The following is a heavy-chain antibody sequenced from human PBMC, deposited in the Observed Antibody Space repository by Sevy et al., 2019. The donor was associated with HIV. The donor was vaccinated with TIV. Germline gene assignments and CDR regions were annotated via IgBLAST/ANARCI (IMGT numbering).Heavy chain of an antibody. D-gene: IGHD3-22*01. Sequence: GGSLRLSCTGSGFTFGDYAMSWFRQAPGMGLEWVGFIRSKDYGGTTEYAASVNARFTISRDDSKSIADLIMNSMKTEDTAVYYGTRGYYYDSSGYSDYWGQGTLVTVSS. CDR1: GFTFGDYA. CDR2: IRSKDYGGTT. V-gene: IGHV3-49*03. J-gene: IGHJ4*02. CDR3: TRGYYYDSSGYSDY.